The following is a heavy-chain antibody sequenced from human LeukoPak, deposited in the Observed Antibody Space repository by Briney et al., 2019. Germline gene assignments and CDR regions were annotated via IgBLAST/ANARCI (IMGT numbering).Heavy chain of an antibody. CDR2: IIPIFGTA. D-gene: IGHD5-18*01. Sequence: ASVKVSCKASGGTFSSYAISWVRQAPGQGLEWMGGIIPIFGTANYAQKFQGRVTITADESTSTAYMELSSLRSEDTAVYYCARTSPLYSYNWFDPWGQGTLVTVSS. V-gene: IGHV1-69*13. CDR1: GGTFSSYA. J-gene: IGHJ5*02. CDR3: ARTSPLYSYNWFDP.